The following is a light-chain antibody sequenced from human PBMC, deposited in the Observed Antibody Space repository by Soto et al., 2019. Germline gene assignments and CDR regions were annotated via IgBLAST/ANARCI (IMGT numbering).Light chain of an antibody. CDR1: SSDVGGYNS. CDR3: NSYRHSTTLV. V-gene: IGLV2-14*01. Sequence: QSALTQPASVSVSPGQSITISFTGTSSDVGGYNSVSWFQQHPSKAPKLIIYEVSHRLSGVSIRFSGSKSGNTASLTISGLQAEDEADYYFNSYRHSTTLVFGTGTKLTVL. CDR2: EVS. J-gene: IGLJ1*01.